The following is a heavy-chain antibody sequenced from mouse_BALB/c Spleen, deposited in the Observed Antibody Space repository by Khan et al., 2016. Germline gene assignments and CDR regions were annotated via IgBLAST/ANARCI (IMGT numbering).Heavy chain of an antibody. CDR1: GFTFSSYG. CDR3: ARQLVRFAY. Sequence: EVELVESGGDLVKPGGSLKLSCAASGFTFSSYGMSWVRQTPDKRLEWVATISSGGSYTYYPDSVKGRFTISRDNAKNTLYLQMSSLKSEDTAMYYCARQLVRFAYWGQGTLVTVSA. J-gene: IGHJ3*01. CDR2: ISSGGSYT. D-gene: IGHD1-1*02. V-gene: IGHV5-6*01.